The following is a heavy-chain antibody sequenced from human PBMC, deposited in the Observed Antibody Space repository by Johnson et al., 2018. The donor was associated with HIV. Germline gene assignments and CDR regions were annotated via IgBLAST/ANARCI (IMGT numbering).Heavy chain of an antibody. CDR1: GFTFSDAW. J-gene: IGHJ3*02. CDR2: IKSKTDGGTT. CDR3: TTDSPSYYGYAFVI. V-gene: IGHV3-15*01. D-gene: IGHD3-10*01. Sequence: VLLVESGGGWVKPGGSLRLSCAASGFTFSDAWMSWVRQAPGKGLEWVGRIKSKTDGGTTDYAAPVKGRFTISRDDSESTLYVQMNSLKTEDTAVYYCTTDSPSYYGYAFVIWGQGTMVTV.